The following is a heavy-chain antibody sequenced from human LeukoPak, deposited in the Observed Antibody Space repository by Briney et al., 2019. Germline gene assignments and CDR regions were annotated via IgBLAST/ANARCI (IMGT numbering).Heavy chain of an antibody. CDR3: ARTLGYCSGGSCSRDFGFDY. V-gene: IGHV4-59*01. J-gene: IGHJ4*02. D-gene: IGHD2-15*01. CDR2: IYYRGST. CDR1: GGSISSYY. Sequence: SETLFLTCTVSGGSISSYYWSWIRQPPGKGLEWIGYIYYRGSTNYNLSLKSRATISVDTSHNQFSLKLSSVTAADSAVLYCARTLGYCSGGSCSRDFGFDYWGQGTLVTVSS.